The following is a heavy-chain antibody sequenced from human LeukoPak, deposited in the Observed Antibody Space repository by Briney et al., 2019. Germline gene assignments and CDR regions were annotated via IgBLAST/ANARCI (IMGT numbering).Heavy chain of an antibody. J-gene: IGHJ4*02. CDR2: IWYDGSNK. Sequence: GGSLRLSCAASGFTFSSYGMHWVRQAPGKGLEWVAVIWYDGSNKYYADSVKGRFTISRDNSKNTLYLQMNSLRAEDTAVYYCAKEAQNYDFWSGYWGWGQGTLVTVSS. CDR3: AKEAQNYDFWSGYWG. D-gene: IGHD3-3*01. CDR1: GFTFSSYG. V-gene: IGHV3-33*06.